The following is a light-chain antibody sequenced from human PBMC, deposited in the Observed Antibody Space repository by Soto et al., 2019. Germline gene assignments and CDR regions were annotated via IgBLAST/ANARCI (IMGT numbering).Light chain of an antibody. CDR1: QGIRHY. CDR2: AAS. V-gene: IGKV1-6*01. Sequence: AIQMTQSPYSLSASVGYRVTITCRSSQGIRHYLGWYQQKPGKAPKLLIYAASSLQSGVPSRFSGSGSGTDFTLTISSLQPEDFATYYCLQDYNHPLTFGGGTKVEIK. CDR3: LQDYNHPLT. J-gene: IGKJ4*01.